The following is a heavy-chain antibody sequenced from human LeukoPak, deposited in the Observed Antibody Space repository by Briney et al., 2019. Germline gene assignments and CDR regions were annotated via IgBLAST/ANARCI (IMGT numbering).Heavy chain of an antibody. Sequence: SETLSLTCTVSGGSSSSYYSSWIRQPPGKGLEWIGYLYYSGSTNYNPSLKSRVTISVDTSKNQFSLKLSSVTAADTAVYYCAREIVSSSWGSYWYFDLWGRGTLVTVSS. V-gene: IGHV4-59*01. CDR2: LYYSGST. CDR3: AREIVSSSWGSYWYFDL. CDR1: GGSSSSYY. J-gene: IGHJ2*01. D-gene: IGHD6-13*01.